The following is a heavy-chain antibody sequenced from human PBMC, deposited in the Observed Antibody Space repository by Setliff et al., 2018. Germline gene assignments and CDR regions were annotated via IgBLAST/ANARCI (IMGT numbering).Heavy chain of an antibody. V-gene: IGHV3-7*01. CDR3: ARAFGGNSDAFDI. J-gene: IGHJ3*02. CDR2: IKHDGSEK. CDR1: GFTFSTYW. Sequence: GGSLRLSCTSSGFTFSTYWMSWVRQAPGKGLEWVANIKHDGSEKNYVDSVKGRFTISRDNAENSLYLQMNSLRAEDTAVYYCARAFGGNSDAFDIWGQGTMVTVSS. D-gene: IGHD2-21*02.